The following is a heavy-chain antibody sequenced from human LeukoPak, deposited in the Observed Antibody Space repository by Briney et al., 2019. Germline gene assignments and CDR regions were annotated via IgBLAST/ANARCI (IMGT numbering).Heavy chain of an antibody. J-gene: IGHJ4*02. Sequence: SETLSLTCTVSGYSISSGYYWGWIRQPPGKGLEWIGSIYHSGSTYYNPSLKSRVTISVDTSKNQFSLKLSSVTAADTAVYYCARDRLGSSSKLFDYWGQGTLVTVSS. CDR1: GYSISSGYY. V-gene: IGHV4-38-2*02. D-gene: IGHD6-6*01. CDR3: ARDRLGSSSKLFDY. CDR2: IYHSGST.